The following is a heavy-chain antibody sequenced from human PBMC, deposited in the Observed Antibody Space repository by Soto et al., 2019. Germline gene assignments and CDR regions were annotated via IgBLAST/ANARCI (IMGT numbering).Heavy chain of an antibody. CDR3: ARGGSASGGYYYYVMDV. V-gene: IGHV3-66*01. Sequence: PGGSLRLSCPASGFNVSSKYMSWVRQAPGKGLEWVSVIYSGGTTYYADSVKGRFTISRDNSKNTLYLQMNSLRAEDTAVYYCARGGSASGGYYYYVMDVWGQGTTVTVSS. D-gene: IGHD3-16*01. CDR1: GFNVSSKY. CDR2: IYSGGTT. J-gene: IGHJ6*02.